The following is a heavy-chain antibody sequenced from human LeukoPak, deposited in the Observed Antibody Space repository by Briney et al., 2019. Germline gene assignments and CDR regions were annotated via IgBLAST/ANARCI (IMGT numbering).Heavy chain of an antibody. CDR2: ISSSDTYI. Sequence: GGSLRLSCAASGFTFSSYNMNWVRQAPGKGLEWVSAISSSDTYIYYADSVKGRFTISRDNAKNSLYLQMNSLRAEDTAVYYCARSYWGFFDYWGQGTLVTVSS. J-gene: IGHJ4*02. V-gene: IGHV3-21*01. CDR3: ARSYWGFFDY. CDR1: GFTFSSYN. D-gene: IGHD2-21*01.